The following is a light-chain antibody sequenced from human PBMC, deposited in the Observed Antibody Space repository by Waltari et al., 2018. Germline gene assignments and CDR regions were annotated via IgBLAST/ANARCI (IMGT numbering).Light chain of an antibody. V-gene: IGKV3-11*01. J-gene: IGKJ2*01. CDR1: QNVGNS. CDR3: QQRSNWHT. CDR2: DAA. Sequence: ENVLTQSPATLSLSPGEAATLSCRASQNVGNSLAWYQHKPGQAPRLLIYDAANRASGIPARFSGSGSGTDFTLTISSLEPDDFAVYYCQQRSNWHTFGQGNRLEIK.